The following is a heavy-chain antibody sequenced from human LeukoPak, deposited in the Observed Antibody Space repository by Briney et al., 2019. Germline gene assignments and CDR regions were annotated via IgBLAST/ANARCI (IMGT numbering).Heavy chain of an antibody. Sequence: PSVKVSCKLSGNTLRELPIQWVRQAGGKGLEWMAGFDPENAEIVYAQKFQGRVTMTEDTSTNTAYMELTSLTSDDTALYYCATRGSDLWSGFDYWGQGTQVTVSS. CDR3: ATRGSDLWSGFDY. CDR1: GNTLRELP. V-gene: IGHV1-24*01. D-gene: IGHD3-3*01. J-gene: IGHJ4*02. CDR2: FDPENAEI.